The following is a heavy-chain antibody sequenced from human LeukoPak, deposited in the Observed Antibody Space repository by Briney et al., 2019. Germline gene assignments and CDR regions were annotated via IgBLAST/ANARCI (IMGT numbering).Heavy chain of an antibody. CDR2: IYHSGST. Sequence: PSETLSLTCAVSGGSISSGGYSWSWIRQPPGKGLEWIGYIYHSGSTYYNPSLKSRVTISVDRSKNQFSLKLSSVTAADTAVYYCARGRIVGATTRFNWFDPWGQGTLVTVSS. D-gene: IGHD1-26*01. J-gene: IGHJ5*02. V-gene: IGHV4-30-2*01. CDR1: GGSISSGGYS. CDR3: ARGRIVGATTRFNWFDP.